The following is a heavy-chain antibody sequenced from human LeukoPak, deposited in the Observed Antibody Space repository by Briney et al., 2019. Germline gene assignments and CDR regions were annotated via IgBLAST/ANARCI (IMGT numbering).Heavy chain of an antibody. CDR1: GFTFNTYS. Sequence: GGPLRLSCEASGFTFNTYSMNWARQAPGKGLEWVSSIDSSGGTTYYADSVKGRFTISRDSSKNTLYLQMNSLRAEDTAVYYCARDHDSSSCDAFDIWGQGTMVTVSS. J-gene: IGHJ3*02. V-gene: IGHV3-21*04. CDR3: ARDHDSSSCDAFDI. CDR2: IDSSGGTT. D-gene: IGHD3-22*01.